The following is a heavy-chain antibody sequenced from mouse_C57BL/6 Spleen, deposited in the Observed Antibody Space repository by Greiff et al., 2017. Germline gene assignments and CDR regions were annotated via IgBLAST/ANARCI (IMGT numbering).Heavy chain of an antibody. Sequence: EVQLKESGGGLVKPGGSLKLSCAASGFTFSDYGMHWVRQAPEKGLEWVAYISSGSSTIYYADTVKGRFTISRDNAKNTLCLQMTSLRSEDTAMYYCARGIATVVANAKDDWGQGTSVSVSS. V-gene: IGHV5-17*01. D-gene: IGHD1-1*01. CDR3: ARGIATVVANAKDD. CDR2: ISSGSSTI. CDR1: GFTFSDYG. J-gene: IGHJ4*01.